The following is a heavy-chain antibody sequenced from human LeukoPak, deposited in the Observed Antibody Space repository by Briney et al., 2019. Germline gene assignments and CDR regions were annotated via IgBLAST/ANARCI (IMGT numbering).Heavy chain of an antibody. CDR3: AREEAFQLEASLDQ. J-gene: IGHJ4*02. CDR1: GFTFGDFG. CDR2: IWKDGSDE. V-gene: IGHV3-33*01. Sequence: GGSLRLSCAAAGFTFGDFGMHWVRQAPGKGLEWVALIWKDGSDEFCADSVKGRFTISRDNSRNTLSLQMNSLRGVDTAVYYCAREEAFQLEASLDQWGQGTLVTVSS. D-gene: IGHD3-3*01.